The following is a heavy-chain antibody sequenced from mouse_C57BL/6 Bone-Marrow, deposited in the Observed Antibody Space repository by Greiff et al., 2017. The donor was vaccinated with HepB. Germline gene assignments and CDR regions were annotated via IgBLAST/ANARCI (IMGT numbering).Heavy chain of an antibody. J-gene: IGHJ1*03. CDR1: GFTFSDYY. CDR2: ISNGGGST. CDR3: ARLITTVVATPYFDV. D-gene: IGHD1-1*01. Sequence: EVKLQESGGGLVQPGGSLKLSCAASGFTFSDYYMYWVRQTPEKRLEWVAYISNGGGSTYYPDTVKGRFTISRDNAKNTLYLQMSRLKSEDTAMYYCARLITTVVATPYFDVWGTGTTVTVSS. V-gene: IGHV5-12*01.